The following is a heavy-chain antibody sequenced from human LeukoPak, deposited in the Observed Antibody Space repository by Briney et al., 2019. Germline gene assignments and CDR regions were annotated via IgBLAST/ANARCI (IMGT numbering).Heavy chain of an antibody. Sequence: GGSLRLSCAASGFTFSDYYMSWIRQAPGKGLEWVSYISSSGSTIYYADPVKGRFTISRDNAKNSLYLQMNSLRAEDTAVYYCARAGIAVAGTRGTFDYWGQGTLVTVSS. J-gene: IGHJ4*02. CDR1: GFTFSDYY. D-gene: IGHD6-19*01. CDR3: ARAGIAVAGTRGTFDY. CDR2: ISSSGSTI. V-gene: IGHV3-11*04.